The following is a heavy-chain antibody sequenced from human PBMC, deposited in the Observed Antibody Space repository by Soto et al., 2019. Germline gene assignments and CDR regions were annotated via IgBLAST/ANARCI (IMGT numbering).Heavy chain of an antibody. V-gene: IGHV3-21*01. CDR2: ISSSSSYI. J-gene: IGHJ4*02. D-gene: IGHD4-17*01. Sequence: GGSLRLSCAASGFTFSSYSMNWVRQAPGKGLEWVSSISSSSSYIYYADSVKGRFTISRDNAKNSLYLQMNSLRAEDTAVYYCARADDYGDYPHDYWGQGTLVTVSS. CDR3: ARADDYGDYPHDY. CDR1: GFTFSSYS.